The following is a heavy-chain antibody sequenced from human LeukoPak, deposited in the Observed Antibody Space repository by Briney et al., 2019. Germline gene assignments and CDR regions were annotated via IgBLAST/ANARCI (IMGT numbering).Heavy chain of an antibody. D-gene: IGHD5-18*01. Sequence: GGSLRLSCAASGFTFSSYAMSCVRQAPGKGLEWVSAISGSGGGTYSADSVKGRFTISRDNSKNTLYLQMNSLSAEDTAVYYCAKRTVDTAMARFDYWGQGTLVTVSS. J-gene: IGHJ4*02. V-gene: IGHV3-23*01. CDR2: ISGSGGGT. CDR3: AKRTVDTAMARFDY. CDR1: GFTFSSYA.